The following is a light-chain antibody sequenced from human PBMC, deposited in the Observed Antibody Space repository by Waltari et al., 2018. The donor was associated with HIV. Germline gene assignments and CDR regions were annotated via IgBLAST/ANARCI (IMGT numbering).Light chain of an antibody. CDR1: DSDFGLYNF. V-gene: IGLV2-14*03. CDR2: DVD. J-gene: IGLJ3*02. CDR3: ASFTGDNTVM. Sequence: AVTQPASVSGLPGQSTTISCTGGDSDFGLYNFVSWYQQHSGQPPKLILYDVDSRASGVSDRFSGAMSGNTASLTISGLRAEDEAHYYCASFTGDNTVMFGGGTEVTVL.